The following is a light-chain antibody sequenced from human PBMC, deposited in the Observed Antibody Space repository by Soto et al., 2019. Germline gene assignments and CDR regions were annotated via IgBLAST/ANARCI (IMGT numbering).Light chain of an antibody. CDR3: QQYSTYST. V-gene: IGKV1-5*01. Sequence: IRLTLSPSFLSASAGDRVPINCRASQGISSSLAWYQQKPGKAPKLLIYDASNLESGVPSIFSGSGSGTEFTLTISSLPPDDFGTYYCQQYSTYSTFAQGTKVDIK. J-gene: IGKJ1*01. CDR1: QGISSS. CDR2: DAS.